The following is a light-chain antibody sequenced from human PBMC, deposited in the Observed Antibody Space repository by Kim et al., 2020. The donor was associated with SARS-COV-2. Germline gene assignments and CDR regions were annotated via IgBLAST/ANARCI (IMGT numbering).Light chain of an antibody. CDR2: DAS. CDR3: QQRSNWPWT. Sequence: LAPGERAARAGRGRQSVSGDVAGYQQRRGEAPRRRIYDASNRATGIPARFSGSGSGTDFTLTISSLEPEDFAVYYCQQRSNWPWTFGQGTKVDIK. V-gene: IGKV3-11*01. CDR1: QSVSGD. J-gene: IGKJ1*01.